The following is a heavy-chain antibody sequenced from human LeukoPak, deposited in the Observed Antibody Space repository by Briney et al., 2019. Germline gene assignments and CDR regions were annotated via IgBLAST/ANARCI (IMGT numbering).Heavy chain of an antibody. CDR2: IRYDGSNK. J-gene: IGHJ4*02. CDR3: AKDMGYCSSATCYGLDY. CDR1: GFTFSSYG. V-gene: IGHV3-30*02. D-gene: IGHD2-2*01. Sequence: GGSPRLSCAASGFTFSSYGMHWVRQAPGKGLEWVAFIRYDGSNKYYADSVKGRFTISRDNSKNTLFLQMNSLRAEDTAIYYCAKDMGYCSSATCYGLDYWGQGTLVTVSS.